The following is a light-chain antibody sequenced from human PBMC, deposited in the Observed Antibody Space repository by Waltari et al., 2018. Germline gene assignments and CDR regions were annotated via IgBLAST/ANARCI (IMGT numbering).Light chain of an antibody. J-gene: IGKJ1*01. Sequence: EIVLTQSPGTLSLSQGERPTLPCRASQSVSRTLAWYQQKPGQAPKLLIYGASIRATGIPDRFTGSGSGTDFSLTISSLEPEDFAIYFCQHYVRLPATFGQGTKVEIK. CDR1: QSVSRT. CDR2: GAS. V-gene: IGKV3-20*01. CDR3: QHYVRLPAT.